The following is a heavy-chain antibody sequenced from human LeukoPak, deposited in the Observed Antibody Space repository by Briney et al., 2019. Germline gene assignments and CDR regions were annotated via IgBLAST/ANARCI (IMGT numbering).Heavy chain of an antibody. CDR3: ARGNPHDAFDI. CDR2: ISPYNDNT. Sequence: ASVKVSCKASGYTFTGYYMHWVRQAPGQGLKWMGGISPYNDNTNYAQKLQARVTMTTDTSTTTAYLELRSLKSDDTAVYYCARGNPHDAFDIWGQGTMVTVSS. CDR1: GYTFTGYY. V-gene: IGHV1-18*04. J-gene: IGHJ3*02. D-gene: IGHD1-14*01.